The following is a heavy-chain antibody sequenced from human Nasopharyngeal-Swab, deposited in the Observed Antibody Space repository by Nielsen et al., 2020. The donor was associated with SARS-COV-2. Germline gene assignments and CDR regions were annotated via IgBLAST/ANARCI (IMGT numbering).Heavy chain of an antibody. Sequence: GGSLRLSCAASGFTLSSNSMNWVRQAPGKGLEWVSYISSSSSTKYNADSVKGRFTISRDNAKNSLYLQMNSLRAEDTAVYFCARGATGTTPPFDYWGQGTLVTVSS. CDR1: GFTLSSNS. J-gene: IGHJ4*02. V-gene: IGHV3-48*01. D-gene: IGHD1-1*01. CDR3: ARGATGTTPPFDY. CDR2: ISSSSSTK.